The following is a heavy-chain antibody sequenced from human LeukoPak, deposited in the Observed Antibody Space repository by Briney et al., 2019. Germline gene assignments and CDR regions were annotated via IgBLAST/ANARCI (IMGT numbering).Heavy chain of an antibody. Sequence: PSETLSLTCTVSGGSISSYYWSWIRQPPGKGLEWIGYIYYSGSTNYNPSLKGRVTISVDTSKNQFSLKLSSVTAADTAVYYCARSRGYSYDLDYWGQGTLVTVSS. D-gene: IGHD5-18*01. CDR1: GGSISSYY. CDR2: IYYSGST. V-gene: IGHV4-59*01. J-gene: IGHJ4*02. CDR3: ARSRGYSYDLDY.